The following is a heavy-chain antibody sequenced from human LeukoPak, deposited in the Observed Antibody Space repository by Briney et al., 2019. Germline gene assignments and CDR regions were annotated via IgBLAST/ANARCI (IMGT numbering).Heavy chain of an antibody. Sequence: GGSLRLSCAASGFTFSSYSMNWVRQAPGKGLEWVAVIWYDGSNKYYADSVKGRFTISRDNSKNTLYLQMNSLRAEDTAVYYCARDLISGVVVTAIPYYWGQGTLVTVSS. CDR3: ARDLISGVVVTAIPYY. CDR1: GFTFSSYS. J-gene: IGHJ4*02. D-gene: IGHD2-21*02. CDR2: IWYDGSNK. V-gene: IGHV3-33*08.